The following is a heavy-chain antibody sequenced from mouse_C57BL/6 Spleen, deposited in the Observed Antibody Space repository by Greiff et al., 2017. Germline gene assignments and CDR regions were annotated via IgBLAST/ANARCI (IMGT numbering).Heavy chain of an antibody. J-gene: IGHJ2*01. CDR1: GYAFSSSW. CDR2: IYPGDGDT. D-gene: IGHD2-4*01. Sequence: VQLQQSGPELVKPGASVKISCKASGYAFSSSWMNWVKQRPGKGLEWIGRIYPGDGDTNYNGKFKGKATLTADKSSSTAYMQLSSLTSEDSAVYFCARGGDYDGYYFDYGGQGTTLTVSS. CDR3: ARGGDYDGYYFDY. V-gene: IGHV1-82*01.